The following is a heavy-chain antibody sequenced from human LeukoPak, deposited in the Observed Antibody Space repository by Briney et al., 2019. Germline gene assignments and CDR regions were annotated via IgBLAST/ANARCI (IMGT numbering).Heavy chain of an antibody. CDR2: ISADNGNT. CDR1: GYTFISDG. J-gene: IGHJ4*02. CDR3: ARDGGDRAFDY. Sequence: GASVKVSCKASGYTFISDGTSWVRQAPGQGLEWMGWISADNGNTNFAQKLQGRVTMTTDTSTSTAYMELGSLRSDDTAVYYCARDGGDRAFDYWGQGTLVIVST. D-gene: IGHD2-21*02. V-gene: IGHV1-18*01.